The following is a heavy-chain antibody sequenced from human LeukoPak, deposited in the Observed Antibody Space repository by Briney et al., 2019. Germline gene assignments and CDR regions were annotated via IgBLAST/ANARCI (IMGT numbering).Heavy chain of an antibody. CDR1: GLTFSTYG. V-gene: IGHV3-30*02. D-gene: IGHD5-12*01. J-gene: IGHJ5*02. CDR2: IRYDGSNK. Sequence: PGGSLRLSCAGSGLTFSTYGMHWVRQAPGKGLEGVAFIRYDGSNKYYADSVKGRFTIPRDNSKNTLYLQMNSLRAEATAVYYCAKDPMSWPWLATNWLDPWGQETLVTVSS. CDR3: AKDPMSWPWLATNWLDP.